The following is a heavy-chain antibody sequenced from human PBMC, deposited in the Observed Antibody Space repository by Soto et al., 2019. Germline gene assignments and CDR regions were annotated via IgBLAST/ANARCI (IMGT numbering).Heavy chain of an antibody. J-gene: IGHJ6*02. CDR1: GGSISSSSYY. D-gene: IGHD6-19*01. CDR3: ARLRAVAPPSYYYYYGMDV. Sequence: SETLSLTCTVSGGSISSSSYYWGWIRQPPGKGLEWIGSIYYSGSTYYNPSLKSRVTISVDTSKNQFSLKLSSVTAADTAVYYCARLRAVAPPSYYYYYGMDVWGQGTTVTVSS. V-gene: IGHV4-39*01. CDR2: IYYSGST.